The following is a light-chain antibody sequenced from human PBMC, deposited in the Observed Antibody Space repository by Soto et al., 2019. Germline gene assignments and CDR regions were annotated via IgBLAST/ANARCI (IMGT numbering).Light chain of an antibody. V-gene: IGLV2-14*03. Sequence: QSVLTQPASVSGSPGQSISISCIGTSSDVGAFKYVSWYQHHPGKAPQLIIYDVTSRPSGVSNRFSASKSGNTASLTISGLQAEDEADYYCSSYTTRNTEVFGTGTKVTVL. CDR1: SSDVGAFKY. CDR3: SSYTTRNTEV. J-gene: IGLJ1*01. CDR2: DVT.